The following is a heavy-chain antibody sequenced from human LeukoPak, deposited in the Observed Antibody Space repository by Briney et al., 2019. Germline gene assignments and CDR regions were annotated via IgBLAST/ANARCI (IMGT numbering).Heavy chain of an antibody. V-gene: IGHV3-15*01. Sequence: GGPLNLPGAPLELTSSNPWRGWSRQPPGKGLRWVGRIKSKTDGGTTDYAAPVKGRFTISRDDSKNTLYLQMNSLKTEDTAVYYCTTDLALPPDIVVVPAAPYYFDYWGQGTLVTVSS. CDR1: ELTSSNPW. J-gene: IGHJ4*02. CDR3: TTDLALPPDIVVVPAAPYYFDY. D-gene: IGHD2-2*01. CDR2: IKSKTDGGTT.